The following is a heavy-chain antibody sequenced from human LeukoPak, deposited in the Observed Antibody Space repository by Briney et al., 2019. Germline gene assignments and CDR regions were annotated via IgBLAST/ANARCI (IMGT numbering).Heavy chain of an antibody. CDR1: GFTFDDYA. D-gene: IGHD3-22*01. CDR3: AKDMGYYYESTGYYDY. J-gene: IGHJ4*02. V-gene: IGHV3-9*01. CDR2: ISWNNGSI. Sequence: GRSLRLSCAASGFTFDDYAMHWVRQAPGKGLEWVSGISWNNGSIGYADSVKGRFTISRDNAKKSLYLQMNSLRAEDTALYYCAKDMGYYYESTGYYDYWGQGTLVTVSS.